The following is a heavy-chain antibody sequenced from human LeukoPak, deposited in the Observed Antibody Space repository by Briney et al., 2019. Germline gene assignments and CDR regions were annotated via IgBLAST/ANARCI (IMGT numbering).Heavy chain of an antibody. J-gene: IGHJ4*02. CDR1: GFAFRNYS. Sequence: GGSLRLSCAASGFAFRNYSMNWVRQAPGKGLEWGSSISSGGAYIYYAESLKGRFTISRDNAKNLLHLQMNSLRVEDTAVYYCAREPYTAMDYFDYWGQGTLVTVSS. CDR2: ISSGGAYI. V-gene: IGHV3-21*01. CDR3: AREPYTAMDYFDY. D-gene: IGHD5-18*01.